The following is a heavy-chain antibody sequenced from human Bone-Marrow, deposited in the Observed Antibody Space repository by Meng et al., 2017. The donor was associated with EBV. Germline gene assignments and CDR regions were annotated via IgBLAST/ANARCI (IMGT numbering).Heavy chain of an antibody. CDR3: ASESGRGFTPDF. CDR2: LIPMSGAP. V-gene: IGHV1-69*01. Sequence: QVNMEKSGAEVRMPGSSVKISCKTSGGPFRSDAVSWVRQGPGQGLEWLGGLIPMSGAPHYAQKFQNRVTITADEYTRTHYMELSSLRSDDTAVYYCASESGRGFTPDFWGQGTLVTVSS. CDR1: GGPFRSDA. D-gene: IGHD3-10*01. J-gene: IGHJ4*02.